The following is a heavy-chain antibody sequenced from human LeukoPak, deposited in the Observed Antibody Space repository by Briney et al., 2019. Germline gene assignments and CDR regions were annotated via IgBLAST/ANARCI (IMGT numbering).Heavy chain of an antibody. CDR2: IKQDGSEK. CDR1: GFTFSSYW. D-gene: IGHD3-22*01. Sequence: GSLRLSCAASGFTFSSYWMSWVRQAPGKGLEWVANIKQDGSEKYYVDSVKGRFTISRDNAKNSLYLQMNSLRAEYTAVYYCAYDIYDSSGYYDYWGQGTLVTVSS. J-gene: IGHJ4*02. CDR3: AYDIYDSSGYYDY. V-gene: IGHV3-7*01.